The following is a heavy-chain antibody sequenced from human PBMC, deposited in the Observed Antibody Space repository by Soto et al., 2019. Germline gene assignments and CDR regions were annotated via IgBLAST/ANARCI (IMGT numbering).Heavy chain of an antibody. CDR1: GGSISGGGYY. J-gene: IGHJ6*02. Sequence: PSETLSLTCTVSGGSISGGGYYWSWIRQHPGKGLEWIGYIYYSGSTYYNPSLKSRVTISVDTSKNQFSLKLSSVTAADTAVYYCASTHSGFWSGYYYYYYYYGMDVWGQGTTVTVSS. CDR2: IYYSGST. CDR3: ASTHSGFWSGYYYYYYYYGMDV. D-gene: IGHD3-3*01. V-gene: IGHV4-31*03.